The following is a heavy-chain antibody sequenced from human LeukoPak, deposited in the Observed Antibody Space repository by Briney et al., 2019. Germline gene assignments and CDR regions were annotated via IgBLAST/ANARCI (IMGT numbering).Heavy chain of an antibody. V-gene: IGHV6-1*01. Sequence: SQTLSLTCAISGDSVSSKSAAWNWIRQSPSRGLEWLGRTYYRSKWYNDYGVSVKSRISINPDTPKNQFSLQLSSVTPEDTAVYYCARVGRGSLAYWGQGTLVTVSS. J-gene: IGHJ4*02. CDR2: TYYRSKWYN. CDR1: GDSVSSKSAA. CDR3: ARVGRGSLAY.